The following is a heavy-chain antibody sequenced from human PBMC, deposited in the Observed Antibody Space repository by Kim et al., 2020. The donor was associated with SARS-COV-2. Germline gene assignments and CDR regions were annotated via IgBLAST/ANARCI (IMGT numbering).Heavy chain of an antibody. J-gene: IGHJ4*02. V-gene: IGHV3-48*03. CDR2: ISSSGSTI. D-gene: IGHD2-21*02. CDR1: GFTFSSYE. CDR3: ARGYIVVVTAGSFDY. Sequence: GGSLRLSCAASGFTFSSYEMNWVRQAPGKGLEWVSYISSSGSTIYYADSVKGRFTISRDNAKNSLYLQMNSLRAEDTAVYYCARGYIVVVTAGSFDYWGQGTLVIVSS.